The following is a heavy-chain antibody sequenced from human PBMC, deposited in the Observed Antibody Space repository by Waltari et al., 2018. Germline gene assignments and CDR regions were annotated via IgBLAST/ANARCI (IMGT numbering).Heavy chain of an antibody. J-gene: IGHJ4*02. V-gene: IGHV1-69*01. D-gene: IGHD3-9*01. CDR2: IIPVLHTA. Sequence: QVQLVQSGAEVQKPGSSVKVSCKTSGGSFNRLTLSWVRQAPGQGLEWMGGIIPVLHTANYAQNFQGRVTITADESSQTAYMEMSSLRFEDTAVYYCVTISSRYPFWGQGTLVTVSS. CDR1: GGSFNRLT. CDR3: VTISSRYPF.